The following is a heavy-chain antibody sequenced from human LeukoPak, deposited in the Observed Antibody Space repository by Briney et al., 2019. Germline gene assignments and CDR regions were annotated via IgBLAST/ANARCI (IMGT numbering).Heavy chain of an antibody. J-gene: IGHJ6*02. CDR3: ARASTILALYYYGMDV. Sequence: GASVKVSCKASGGTFSSYAISWVRQAPGQGLEWMGGIIPIFGTANYAQKFQGRVTITADESTSTAYMELSSLRSEDTAVYYCARASTILALYYYGMDVWGQGTTVTVSS. V-gene: IGHV1-69*13. CDR1: GGTFSSYA. CDR2: IIPIFGTA. D-gene: IGHD3-3*01.